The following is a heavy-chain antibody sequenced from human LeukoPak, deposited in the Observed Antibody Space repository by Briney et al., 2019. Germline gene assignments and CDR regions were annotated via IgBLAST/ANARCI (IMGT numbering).Heavy chain of an antibody. V-gene: IGHV4-39*01. D-gene: IGHD4-23*01. CDR2: MFYSGST. CDR3: ATGRNLEAYEI. CDR1: GGSISGSNYY. Sequence: SETLSLTCTVSGGSISGSNYYWRWIRQPPGKGLEWIGSMFYSGSTYYNPSFKSRVTISGDTSKNLFSLKLSSVTAADTAVYYCATGRNLEAYEIWGQGTMVTVSS. J-gene: IGHJ3*02.